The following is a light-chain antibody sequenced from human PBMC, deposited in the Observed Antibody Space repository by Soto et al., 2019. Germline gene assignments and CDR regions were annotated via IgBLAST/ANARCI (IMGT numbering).Light chain of an antibody. CDR2: AAS. V-gene: IGKV1-6*01. J-gene: IGKJ1*01. Sequence: IQMTQSPSSLSASVGDTVTITCRASQGIRNDLGWYQQKPGKAPKLLIHAASSLESGVPTRFSVSGSGTDFTFTISSLQAEDFATYYCLQDYSYPWTFGQGTKVDIK. CDR3: LQDYSYPWT. CDR1: QGIRND.